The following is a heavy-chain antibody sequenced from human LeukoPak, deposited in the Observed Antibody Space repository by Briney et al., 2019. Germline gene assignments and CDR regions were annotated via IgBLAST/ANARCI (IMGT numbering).Heavy chain of an antibody. J-gene: IGHJ4*02. V-gene: IGHV3-7*01. D-gene: IGHD3-10*01. CDR2: IKQDGSEK. CDR1: GFTFGDYA. CDR3: ARDKNTMGIDY. Sequence: GGSLRLSCTASGFTFGDYAMSWVRQAPGKGPEWVANIKQDGSEKHYVDSVKGRFTISRDNANNSLYLQMNSLRAADTAVYYCARDKNTMGIDYWGQGSLVTVSS.